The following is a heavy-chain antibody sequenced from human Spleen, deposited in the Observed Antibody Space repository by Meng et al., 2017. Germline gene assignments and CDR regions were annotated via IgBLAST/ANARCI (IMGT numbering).Heavy chain of an antibody. CDR3: ARDLDDYGDV. CDR1: GFTFSSYA. CDR2: ISGSGGST. D-gene: IGHD5-24*01. J-gene: IGHJ4*02. Sequence: GESLKISCAASGFTFSSYAMSWVRQAPGKGLEWVSAISGSGGSTYYADSVKGRFTISRDNSKNTLYLQMNSLRAEDTAVYYCARDLDDYGDVWGQGTLVTVSS. V-gene: IGHV3-23*01.